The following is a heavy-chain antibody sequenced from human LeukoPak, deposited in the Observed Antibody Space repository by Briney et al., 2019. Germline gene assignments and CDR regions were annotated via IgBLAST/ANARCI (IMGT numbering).Heavy chain of an antibody. Sequence: GGSLRLSCAVSGFTFSDYWMTWVRQAPGRGLEWVANIKEDGSDKQYVDSVQGRFTISRDNAENSLYLQMNSLRAEDTAVYYCARPLKPYYYYYYMDVWGKGTTVTVSS. CDR2: IKEDGSDK. CDR1: GFTFSDYW. V-gene: IGHV3-7*01. J-gene: IGHJ6*03. CDR3: ARPLKPYYYYYYMDV.